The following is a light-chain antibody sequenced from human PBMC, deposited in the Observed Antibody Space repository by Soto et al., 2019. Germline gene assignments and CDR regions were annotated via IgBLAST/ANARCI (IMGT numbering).Light chain of an antibody. J-gene: IGKJ4*01. CDR1: QSVSSN. CDR3: QQLRMYPST. V-gene: IGKV3-15*01. Sequence: ATLSFRASQSVSSNLAWYQQKPGQAPRLLIYGASTRATGIPARFSGSGSGTDFALTITSLQAEDFATYYCQQLRMYPSTFGGGTKVDI. CDR2: GAS.